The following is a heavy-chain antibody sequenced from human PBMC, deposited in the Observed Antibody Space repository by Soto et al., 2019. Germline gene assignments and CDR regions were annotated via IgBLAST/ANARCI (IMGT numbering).Heavy chain of an antibody. CDR3: ARVYGDYLDY. J-gene: IGHJ4*02. D-gene: IGHD4-17*01. CDR1: GGSISSYY. Sequence: SETLSLTCTVSGGSISSYYWSWIRQPPGKGLEWIGYIYYSGSTNYNPPLKSRVTISVDTSKNQFSLKLSSVTAADTAVYYCARVYGDYLDYWGQGTLVTVSS. CDR2: IYYSGST. V-gene: IGHV4-59*01.